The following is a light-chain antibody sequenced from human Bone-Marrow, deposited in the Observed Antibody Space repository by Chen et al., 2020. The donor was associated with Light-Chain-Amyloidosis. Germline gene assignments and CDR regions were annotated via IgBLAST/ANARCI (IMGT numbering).Light chain of an antibody. J-gene: IGLJ2*01. CDR1: DLPTKY. CDR3: QSADSSGTYEVI. CDR2: RDT. Sequence: SYELTQPPSVSVSPGQTAGITCSGDDLPTKYAYWYQQKPGQAPVLVIHRDTERPSGISERFSGSSSGTTATLTISGGQAEDEADYHCQSADSSGTYEVIFGGETKLTVL. V-gene: IGLV3-25*03.